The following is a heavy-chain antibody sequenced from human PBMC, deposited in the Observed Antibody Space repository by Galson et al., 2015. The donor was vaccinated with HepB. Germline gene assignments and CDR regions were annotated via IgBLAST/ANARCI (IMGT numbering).Heavy chain of an antibody. CDR2: ISPDGGNK. Sequence: SLRLSCAASGFTFSSYGMHWVRQAPSKGLEWVAVISPDGGNKFYADSVKGRFTISRDNSKNTLYLQMNSLRTEDTAVYYCAKDPQYDIGVIAHWGQGTLVTVSS. V-gene: IGHV3-30*18. J-gene: IGHJ4*02. CDR1: GFTFSSYG. D-gene: IGHD3-10*01. CDR3: AKDPQYDIGVIAH.